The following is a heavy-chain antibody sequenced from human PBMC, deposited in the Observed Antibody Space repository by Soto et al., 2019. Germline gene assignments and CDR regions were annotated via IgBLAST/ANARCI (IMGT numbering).Heavy chain of an antibody. J-gene: IGHJ6*02. CDR3: AKDYGSGSYEYTPDYYNYYGMDV. CDR2: ISGSGGST. V-gene: IGHV3-23*01. CDR1: GFTVSSNY. Sequence: GGSLRLSCAASGFTVSSNYMSWVRQAPGKGLEWVSVISGSGGSTYYADSVKGRFTISRDNSKNTLYLQMNSLRAEDTAVYYCAKDYGSGSYEYTPDYYNYYGMDVWGHGTTVTVAS. D-gene: IGHD3-10*01.